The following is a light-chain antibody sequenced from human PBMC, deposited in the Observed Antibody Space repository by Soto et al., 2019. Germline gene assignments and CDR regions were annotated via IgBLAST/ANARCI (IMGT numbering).Light chain of an antibody. Sequence: EIVVTQSPATLSVSPGERATLSCRASQTVTSHLAWYQQKPGQAPRLLIYGASTRAAGIPARFSGSGSGTEYSLTISSLQSEDFAVYYCQQYDTWPRTFGQGTNVEIK. J-gene: IGKJ1*01. CDR3: QQYDTWPRT. V-gene: IGKV3-15*01. CDR2: GAS. CDR1: QTVTSH.